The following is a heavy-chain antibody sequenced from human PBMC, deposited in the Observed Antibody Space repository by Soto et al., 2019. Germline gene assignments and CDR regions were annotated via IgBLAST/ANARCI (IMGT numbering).Heavy chain of an antibody. CDR1: GDSVTSHY. Sequence: SETLSLTCSFSGDSVTSHYFTWIRQSPEKGLEWIGYMHYTGFSHYNPSLKSRLAISVDTSENQFTLQLTSVTAADTAVYYCARGRGLRYFDWFLGNWFDPWGQGTLVTVSS. J-gene: IGHJ5*02. D-gene: IGHD3-9*01. CDR2: MHYTGFS. CDR3: ARGRGLRYFDWFLGNWFDP. V-gene: IGHV4-59*02.